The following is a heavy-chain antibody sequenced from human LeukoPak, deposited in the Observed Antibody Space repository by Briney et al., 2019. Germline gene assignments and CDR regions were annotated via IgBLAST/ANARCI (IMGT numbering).Heavy chain of an antibody. CDR1: GFTDSSNY. V-gene: IGHV3-53*04. CDR3: ARGDTAMVNFDY. Sequence: GGSLRLSCAASGFTDSSNYMSWVRQPPGRGLAGVSVIYSGGSTYYADSVKGRFTISRHNSKNTLYLQMNSQRAEDTAVYYCARGDTAMVNFDYWGQGTLVTVSS. J-gene: IGHJ4*02. CDR2: IYSGGST. D-gene: IGHD5-18*01.